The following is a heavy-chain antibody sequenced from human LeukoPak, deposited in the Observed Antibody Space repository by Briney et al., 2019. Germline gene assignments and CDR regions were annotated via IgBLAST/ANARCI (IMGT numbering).Heavy chain of an antibody. V-gene: IGHV1-8*01. CDR1: GYTFTSYD. CDR3: ARVGMLSFGDYFDY. D-gene: IGHD3-3*01. CDR2: MNPNSGNT. Sequence: ASVKVSCKASGYTFTSYDINWVRQATGQGLEWMGWMNPNSGNTGYAQKFQGRVTMTRDTSTSTVYMELSSLRSEDTAVYYCARVGMLSFGDYFDYWGQGTLVTVSS. J-gene: IGHJ4*02.